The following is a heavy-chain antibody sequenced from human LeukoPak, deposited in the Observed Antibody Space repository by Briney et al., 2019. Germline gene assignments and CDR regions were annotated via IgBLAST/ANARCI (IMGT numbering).Heavy chain of an antibody. J-gene: IGHJ4*02. Sequence: ASVKVSCKASGYTFTGYYMHWVRQAPGQGLEWMGWFNPNTGGTNYAQKFQGRVTMTRDTSISTAYMELSRLRSDDTAVYYCAREQGGSHILYYFDYWGQGTLVTVSS. CDR3: AREQGGSHILYYFDY. V-gene: IGHV1-2*02. CDR1: GYTFTGYY. CDR2: FNPNTGGT. D-gene: IGHD1-26*01.